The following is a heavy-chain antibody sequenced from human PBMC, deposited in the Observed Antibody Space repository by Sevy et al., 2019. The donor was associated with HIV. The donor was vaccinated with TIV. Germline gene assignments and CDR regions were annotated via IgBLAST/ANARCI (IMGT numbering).Heavy chain of an antibody. CDR1: GYTFTSYG. CDR3: ARVVYCSGGSCQRKYYYYYMDV. V-gene: IGHV1-18*01. CDR2: ISAYNGNT. Sequence: ASVKVSCKASGYTFTSYGISWVRQAPGQGLEWMGWISAYNGNTNYAQKLQGRVTMTTDTSTSTAYMELRSLRSDDTAVYYCARVVYCSGGSCQRKYYYYYMDVWGKRTTVTVSS. J-gene: IGHJ6*03. D-gene: IGHD2-15*01.